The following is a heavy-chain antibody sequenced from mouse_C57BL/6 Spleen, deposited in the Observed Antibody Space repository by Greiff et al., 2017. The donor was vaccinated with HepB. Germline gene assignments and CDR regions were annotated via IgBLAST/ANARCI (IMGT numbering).Heavy chain of an antibody. Sequence: EVQLQQSGPELVKPGASVKISCKASGYTFTDYYMNWVKQSHGKSLEWIGDINPNNGGTSYNQKFKGKATLTVDKSSSTAYMELRSLTSEDSAVYYCARSELRLYYFDYWGQGTTLTVSS. J-gene: IGHJ2*01. V-gene: IGHV1-26*01. CDR2: INPNNGGT. CDR1: GYTFTDYY. D-gene: IGHD1-2*01. CDR3: ARSELRLYYFDY.